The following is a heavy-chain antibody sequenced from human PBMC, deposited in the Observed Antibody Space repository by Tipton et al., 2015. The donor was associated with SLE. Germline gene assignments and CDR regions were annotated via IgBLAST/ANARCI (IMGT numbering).Heavy chain of an antibody. Sequence: GLVKPSETLSLTCAVYGGSISPYYWSWIRQPPGKGLEWIAYIYYSGSTNYNPSLKSRVTISVDTSKNQFSLKLSSVTAADTAVYYCARLLDYGDYFDYWGQGTLVTVSS. V-gene: IGHV4-59*01. D-gene: IGHD4-17*01. CDR3: ARLLDYGDYFDY. J-gene: IGHJ4*02. CDR1: GGSISPYY. CDR2: IYYSGST.